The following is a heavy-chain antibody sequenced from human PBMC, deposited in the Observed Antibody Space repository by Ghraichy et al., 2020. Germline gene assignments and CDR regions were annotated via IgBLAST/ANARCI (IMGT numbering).Heavy chain of an antibody. J-gene: IGHJ5*02. CDR3: ARDMRAAPGWFDP. CDR2: IYYSGST. V-gene: IGHV4-59*01. D-gene: IGHD3-10*01. Sequence: SETLSLTCTVSGGSISSYYWSWIRQPPGKGLEWIGYIYYSGSTNYNPSLKSRVTISVDTSKNQFSLKLSSVTAADTAGYYCARDMRAAPGWFDPWGQGTLVTVSS. CDR1: GGSISSYY.